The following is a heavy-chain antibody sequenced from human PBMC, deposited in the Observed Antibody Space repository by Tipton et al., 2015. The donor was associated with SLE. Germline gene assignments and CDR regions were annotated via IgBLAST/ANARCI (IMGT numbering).Heavy chain of an antibody. J-gene: IGHJ2*01. Sequence: TLSLTCAVYGESFSGYYWSWIRQHPGKGLEWIGYVFSSGTTYYNPSLQGRLSMSLDTSKNQLSLQLSSVTSADTAVYYCAKSYGWVQTTTGDHWYFDLWGRGTQVTVTS. D-gene: IGHD4/OR15-4a*01. CDR2: VFSSGTT. CDR1: GESFSGYY. V-gene: IGHV4-31*11. CDR3: AKSYGWVQTTTGDHWYFDL.